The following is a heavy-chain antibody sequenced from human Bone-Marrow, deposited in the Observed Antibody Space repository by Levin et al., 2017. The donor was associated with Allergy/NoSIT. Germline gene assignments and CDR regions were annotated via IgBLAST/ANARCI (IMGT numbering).Heavy chain of an antibody. CDR3: ASLGFCSGGSCYSPAQSAKSLDI. CDR1: GFRFSDYA. J-gene: IGHJ3*02. D-gene: IGHD2-15*01. CDR2: ISYDTKYK. V-gene: IGHV3-30*04. Sequence: PGGSLRLSCEASGFRFSDYAMHWVRQAPGKGLEWVSVISYDTKYKYYADSMKGRFTISRDNSKNTLYLQINSLRAEDTAVYYCASLGFCSGGSCYSPAQSAKSLDIWGQGAMVTVS.